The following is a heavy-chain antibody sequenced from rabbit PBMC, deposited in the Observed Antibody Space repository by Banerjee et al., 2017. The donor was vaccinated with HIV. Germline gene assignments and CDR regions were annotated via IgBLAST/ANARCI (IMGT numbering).Heavy chain of an antibody. D-gene: IGHD4-1*01. CDR2: IYTGDGST. V-gene: IGHV1S45*01. Sequence: QEQLEESGGDLVKPEGSLTLTCTASGFTISSSYWICWVRQAPGKGLEWIGCIYTGDGSTYYASWAKGRFTFSKTSSTTVTLQMTSLTAADTATYFCARDGGNGWGADYFSLWGQGTLVTVS. J-gene: IGHJ4*01. CDR3: ARDGGNGWGADYFSL. CDR1: GFTISSSYW.